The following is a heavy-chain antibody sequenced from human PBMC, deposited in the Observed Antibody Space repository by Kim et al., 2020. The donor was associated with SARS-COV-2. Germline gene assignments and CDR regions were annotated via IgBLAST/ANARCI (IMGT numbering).Heavy chain of an antibody. CDR2: IYYSGST. J-gene: IGHJ4*02. CDR3: ARHPYSSSSPSDY. D-gene: IGHD6-6*01. V-gene: IGHV4-39*01. Sequence: SETLSLTCTVSGGSISSSSYYWGWIRQPPGKGLEWIGSIYYSGSTYYNPSLKSRVTISVDTSKNQFSLKLSSVTAADTAVYYCARHPYSSSSPSDYWGQGTLVTVSS. CDR1: GGSISSSSYY.